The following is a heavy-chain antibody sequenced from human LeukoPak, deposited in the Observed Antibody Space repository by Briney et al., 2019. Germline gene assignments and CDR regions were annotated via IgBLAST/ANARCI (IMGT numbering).Heavy chain of an antibody. D-gene: IGHD5-18*01. J-gene: IGHJ4*02. Sequence: SETLSLTCTVSGGSISDFYWSWIRQPPGKGLEWIGYIYYSGSTTYNPSLNSRVTMAVDTSKNQFSLKLSSVTAADSAVYYCARVKQGTAMVDYWGPGTLVTVSS. CDR1: GGSISDFY. CDR3: ARVKQGTAMVDY. V-gene: IGHV4-59*01. CDR2: IYYSGST.